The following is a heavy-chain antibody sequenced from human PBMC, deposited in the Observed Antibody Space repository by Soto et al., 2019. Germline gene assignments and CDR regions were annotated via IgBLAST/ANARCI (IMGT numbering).Heavy chain of an antibody. Sequence: SQTLSLTCVISGDSVSIYSGAWNWIRQSPSRGLEWLGRTYCRSKWYYDYAESVKSRIIISVDTSKNTAYLQMNSLKTEDTAVYYCTRLITPLDYWGRGTLVTVSS. D-gene: IGHD3-16*01. CDR2: TYCRSKWYY. J-gene: IGHJ4*02. CDR1: GDSVSIYSGA. V-gene: IGHV6-1*01. CDR3: TRLITPLDY.